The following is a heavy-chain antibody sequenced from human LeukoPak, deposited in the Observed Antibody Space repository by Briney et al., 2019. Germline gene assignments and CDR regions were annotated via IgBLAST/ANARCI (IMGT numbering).Heavy chain of an antibody. CDR1: GFXFSSYA. CDR2: ISNTSTI. V-gene: IGHV3-48*03. CDR3: ARVGHSGTYYAT. Sequence: GGSLRLSCAVSGFXFSSYAIHWVRQAPGKGLEWVSYISNTSTIYYAASVKGRFTISRDNAKNSLYLQMNSLRAEDTAVYYCARVGHSGTYYATWGQGTLVTVSS. J-gene: IGHJ4*02. D-gene: IGHD1-26*01.